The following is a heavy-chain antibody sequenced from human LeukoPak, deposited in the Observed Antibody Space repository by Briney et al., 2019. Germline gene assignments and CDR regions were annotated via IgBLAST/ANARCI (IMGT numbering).Heavy chain of an antibody. Sequence: GGSLRLSCAASGFTSSSYGMHWVRQAPGKGLEWVAVISYDGSNKYYADSVKGRFTISRDNSKNTLYLQMNSLRAEDTAVYYCAREDDSSGYYWYFDLWGRGTLVTVSS. D-gene: IGHD3-22*01. J-gene: IGHJ2*01. CDR1: GFTSSSYG. CDR2: ISYDGSNK. V-gene: IGHV3-30*03. CDR3: AREDDSSGYYWYFDL.